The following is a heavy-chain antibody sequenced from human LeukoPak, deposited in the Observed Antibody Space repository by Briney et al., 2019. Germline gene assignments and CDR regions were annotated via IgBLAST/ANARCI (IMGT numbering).Heavy chain of an antibody. D-gene: IGHD6-19*01. CDR3: ARAEVTAGTKYFDL. Sequence: SQTLSLTCNVSGGSISSGDYFWSWIRQPPGKGLKWIGYIYYSGSAYYSPSLRSRFTISVDTSENQFSLKLSSVTATDTAVYYCARAEVTAGTKYFDLWGRGTLVTVSS. J-gene: IGHJ2*01. CDR2: IYYSGSA. V-gene: IGHV4-30-4*01. CDR1: GGSISSGDYF.